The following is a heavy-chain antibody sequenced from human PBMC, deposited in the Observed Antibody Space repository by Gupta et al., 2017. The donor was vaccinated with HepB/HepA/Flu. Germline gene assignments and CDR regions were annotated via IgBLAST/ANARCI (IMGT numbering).Heavy chain of an antibody. J-gene: IGHJ5*02. CDR2: IIHSGTT. D-gene: IGHD6-13*01. V-gene: IGHV4-34*02. CDR3: ARRPVVTAGSRWFDP. Sequence: QVQLQQWGAGLLKPSETLSLTCAVYGGSFSGYYWSWIRQPPGKGLEWIGEIIHSGTTNYNPSLKSRVTISIDTSKNQISLKLTSVIAADTAVYYCARRPVVTAGSRWFDPWGQGTLVTVSS. CDR1: GGSFSGYY.